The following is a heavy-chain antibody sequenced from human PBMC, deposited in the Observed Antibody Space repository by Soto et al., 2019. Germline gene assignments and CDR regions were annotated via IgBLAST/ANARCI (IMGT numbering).Heavy chain of an antibody. Sequence: ASVKVSCKASGYTFTGYYMHWVRQAPGQGLEWMGWINPNSGGTNYGQKFQGWVTMTRDTSISTAYMELRRLRSEHTAVYYCARQPSYWFSTNRHAFDISGQGTMVTVSS. J-gene: IGHJ3*02. D-gene: IGHD2-8*01. CDR2: INPNSGGT. CDR3: ARQPSYWFSTNRHAFDI. CDR1: GYTFTGYY. V-gene: IGHV1-2*04.